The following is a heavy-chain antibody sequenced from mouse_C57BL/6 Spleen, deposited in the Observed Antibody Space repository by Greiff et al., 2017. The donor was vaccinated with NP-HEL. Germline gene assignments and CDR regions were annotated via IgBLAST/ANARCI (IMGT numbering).Heavy chain of an antibody. J-gene: IGHJ4*01. CDR1: GYTFTSYW. V-gene: IGHV1-72*01. D-gene: IGHD1-1*01. Sequence: QVHVKQPGAELVKPGASVKLSCKASGYTFTSYWMHWVKQRPGRGLEWIGRIDPNSGGTKYNEKFKSKATLTVDKPSSTAYMQLSSLTSEDSAVYYCARSVTTVVAPYAMDYWGQGTSVTVSS. CDR3: ARSVTTVVAPYAMDY. CDR2: IDPNSGGT.